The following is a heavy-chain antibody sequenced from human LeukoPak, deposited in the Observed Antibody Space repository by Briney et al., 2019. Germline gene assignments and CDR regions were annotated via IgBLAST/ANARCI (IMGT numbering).Heavy chain of an antibody. V-gene: IGHV3-23*01. CDR3: AKGLIGTTGLTP. CDR1: GFTFSSYG. Sequence: GGSLRLSCAASGFTFSSYGMSWVRQAPGKGLEWVSSISGSGGTTYYADSVKGRFTISRDNSKNTVYLQMNSLRGEDTAVYNCAKGLIGTTGLTPWGQGTLVTVSS. CDR2: ISGSGGTT. D-gene: IGHD4-17*01. J-gene: IGHJ5*02.